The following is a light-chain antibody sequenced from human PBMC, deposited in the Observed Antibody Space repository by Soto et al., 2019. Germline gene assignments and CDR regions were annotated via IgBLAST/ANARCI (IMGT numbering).Light chain of an antibody. V-gene: IGLV2-8*01. CDR2: EVS. Sequence: QSALTQPPSASGSPGQSVTISCTGTSSDVGGYNYVSWYQQYPGKAPKLMIYEVSKRPSGVPDRFSGSKSANTASLTVSGVLAADEDDYYCSSSSAGSSSVVFGGGTKLTVL. CDR1: SSDVGGYNY. J-gene: IGLJ2*01. CDR3: SSSSAGSSSVV.